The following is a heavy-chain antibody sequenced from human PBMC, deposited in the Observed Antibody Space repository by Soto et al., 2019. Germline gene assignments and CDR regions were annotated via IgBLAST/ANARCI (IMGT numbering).Heavy chain of an antibody. J-gene: IGHJ4*02. CDR2: ISYDGSNK. V-gene: IGHV3-30-3*01. CDR1: GFTFSSYA. Sequence: GSLRLSCAASGFTFSSYAMHWVRQAPGKGLEWVAVISYDGSNKYYADSVKGRFTISRDNSKNTLYLQMNSLRAEDTAVYYCARGDDSSGYYDFDYWGQGTLVTVSS. CDR3: ARGDDSSGYYDFDY. D-gene: IGHD3-22*01.